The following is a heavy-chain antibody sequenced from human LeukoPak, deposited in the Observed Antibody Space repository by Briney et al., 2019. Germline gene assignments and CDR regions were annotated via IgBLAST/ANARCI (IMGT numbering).Heavy chain of an antibody. J-gene: IGHJ3*02. D-gene: IGHD3-10*01. CDR1: GFTFNSHW. Sequence: GGSLRLSCAASGFTFNSHWMHWVRQAPGKGLVWVSRINNDGGDTIYADSVKGRFSISRDNAKNTPYLQMNSLRAEDTAVYYCVRGSFGPDIWGQGTMVTVSS. CDR2: INNDGGDT. V-gene: IGHV3-74*01. CDR3: VRGSFGPDI.